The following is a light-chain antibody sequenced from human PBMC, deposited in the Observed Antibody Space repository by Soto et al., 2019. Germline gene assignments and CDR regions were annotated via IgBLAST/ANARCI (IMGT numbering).Light chain of an antibody. Sequence: EIVMTQSPATLSVSPGERATLSCRASQSVSSNLAWYQQKPGQAPRLLIYGASTRATDIPARFSGSGSGTDFALTISSLQAEDFAVYYGQQYNTWPPYTFGQGTKLEIK. J-gene: IGKJ2*01. CDR1: QSVSSN. CDR3: QQYNTWPPYT. CDR2: GAS. V-gene: IGKV3-15*01.